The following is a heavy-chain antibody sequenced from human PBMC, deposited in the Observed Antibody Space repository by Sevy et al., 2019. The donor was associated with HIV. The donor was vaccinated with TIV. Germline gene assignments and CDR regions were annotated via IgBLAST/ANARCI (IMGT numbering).Heavy chain of an antibody. J-gene: IGHJ4*02. V-gene: IGHV3-15*01. CDR2: IKSKTDGGTT. D-gene: IGHD3-3*01. CDR3: TTVGRFGVVTRY. CDR1: GFTFSNAW. Sequence: LSLTCAASGFTFSNAWMSWVRQAPGKGLEWVGRIKSKTDGGTTDYAAPVKGRFTISRDDSKNTLYPQMNSLKTEDTAVYYCTTVGRFGVVTRYWGQGTLVTVSS.